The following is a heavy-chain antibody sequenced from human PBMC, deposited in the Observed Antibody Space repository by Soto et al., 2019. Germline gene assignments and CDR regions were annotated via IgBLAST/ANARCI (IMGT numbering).Heavy chain of an antibody. J-gene: IGHJ4*02. CDR3: AGVSGSFDIAY. D-gene: IGHD1-26*01. V-gene: IGHV1-18*04. CDR2: ISAYNANT. Sequence: QVQLVQSGAEVKKPGASVKVSCKASGYTFITYGISWVRQAPGQGLEWMGWISAYNANTTYAQKLQGRVTMTTDTSTSTAYLELSSTSSENTAVYYCAGVSGSFDIAYTGRRTLVTVSS. CDR1: GYTFITYG.